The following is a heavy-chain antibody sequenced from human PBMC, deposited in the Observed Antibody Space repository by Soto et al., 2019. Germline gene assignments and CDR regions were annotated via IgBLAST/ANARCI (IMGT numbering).Heavy chain of an antibody. V-gene: IGHV4-59*02. D-gene: IGHD2-15*01. Sequence: SETLSLTCTVSGGSVSNYYWSWIRQPPGKGLEWIGYMYHSGSSNYNPSLKRRVTISVDTSKNQVSLEVTSVIAADTAVYYCARDHVVETNYGFSDYWGQGILVTVSS. CDR1: GGSVSNYY. CDR2: MYHSGSS. J-gene: IGHJ4*02. CDR3: ARDHVVETNYGFSDY.